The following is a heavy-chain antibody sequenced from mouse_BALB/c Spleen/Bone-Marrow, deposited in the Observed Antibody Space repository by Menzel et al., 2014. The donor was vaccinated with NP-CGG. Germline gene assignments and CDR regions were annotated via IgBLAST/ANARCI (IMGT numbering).Heavy chain of an antibody. CDR3: AKYGGLRYAMDY. Sequence: VQLQQSGAELVKPGASVKLSCTASGFNIKDTYMHWVKQRPEQGLEWIGRIDPANGNTKYDPKFQGKATITADTSSNTAYLQLSSLTSEDTAVYYCAKYGGLRYAMDYWDQGTSVTVSS. J-gene: IGHJ4*01. V-gene: IGHV14-3*02. CDR2: IDPANGNT. D-gene: IGHD2-4*01. CDR1: GFNIKDTY.